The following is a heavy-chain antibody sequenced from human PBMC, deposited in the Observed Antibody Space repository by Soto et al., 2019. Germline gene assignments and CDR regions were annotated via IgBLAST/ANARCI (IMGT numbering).Heavy chain of an antibody. CDR3: FRENYFSYHRMDV. V-gene: IGHV3-73*02. Sequence: QLVESGGGLVQPGGSLTLSCAGSGFAFSGSTIHWVRQASGKGLEWVGRIRSKANSFATAYAASVKGRFIISRDDSKTTAYLQMNSLKIEDTAVSYCFRENYFSYHRMDVWGQGTTVTVSS. CDR2: IRSKANSFAT. J-gene: IGHJ6*02. CDR1: GFAFSGST.